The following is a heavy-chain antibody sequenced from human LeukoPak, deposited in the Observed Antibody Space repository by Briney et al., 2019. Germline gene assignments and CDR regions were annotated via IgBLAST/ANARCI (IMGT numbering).Heavy chain of an antibody. CDR2: IIPIFGTA. J-gene: IGHJ4*02. V-gene: IGHV1-69*13. D-gene: IGHD6-19*01. CDR1: GGIFSSYA. Sequence: SVKVSCKASGGIFSSYAISWARQAPGQGLEWMGGIIPIFGTANYAQKFQGRVTITADESTSTAYMELSSLRSEDTAVYYCAAGSAVAGLDYWGQGTLVTVSS. CDR3: AAGSAVAGLDY.